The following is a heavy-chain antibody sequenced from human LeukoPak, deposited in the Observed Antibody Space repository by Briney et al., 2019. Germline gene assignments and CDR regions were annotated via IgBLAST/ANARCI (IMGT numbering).Heavy chain of an antibody. V-gene: IGHV4-38-2*02. Sequence: SETLSLTCTVSGYSISSGYYWGWIRPPPGKGLEWIGSIYHSGSTYYNPSLKSRVTIPVDTSKNQFSLKLSSVTAADTAVYYCARGYCSGGSCYSWYYYYYYYMDVWGKGTTVTVSS. D-gene: IGHD2-15*01. J-gene: IGHJ6*03. CDR1: GYSISSGYY. CDR2: IYHSGST. CDR3: ARGYCSGGSCYSWYYYYYYYMDV.